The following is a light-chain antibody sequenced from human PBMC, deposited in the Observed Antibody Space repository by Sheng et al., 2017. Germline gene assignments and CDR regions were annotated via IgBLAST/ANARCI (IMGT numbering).Light chain of an antibody. CDR2: GIS. J-gene: IGKJ3*01. CDR3: QQYGSSPRT. Sequence: EIVLTQSPGTLSLSPGERATLSCTASQRLFSPSLAWYQQKPGQGPRLLIYGISSRATGIPDRFSGSGSGTDFTLTISRLEPEDSAVYYCQQYGSSPRTFGPGTKVDIK. CDR1: QRLFSPS. V-gene: IGKV3-20*01.